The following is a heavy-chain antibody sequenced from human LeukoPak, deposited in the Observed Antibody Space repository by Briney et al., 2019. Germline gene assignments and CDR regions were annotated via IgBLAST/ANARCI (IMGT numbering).Heavy chain of an antibody. CDR3: ARAGYGGNFLGY. CDR2: IYYSGST. Sequence: SETLSLTCTVSGGSISSYYWSWIRQPPGKGLEWIGYIYYSGSTNYNPSLKSRVTISVDTSKNQFSLKLSSVTAADTAVYYCARAGYGGNFLGYWGQGTLVTVSS. J-gene: IGHJ4*02. CDR1: GGSISSYY. V-gene: IGHV4-59*01. D-gene: IGHD4-23*01.